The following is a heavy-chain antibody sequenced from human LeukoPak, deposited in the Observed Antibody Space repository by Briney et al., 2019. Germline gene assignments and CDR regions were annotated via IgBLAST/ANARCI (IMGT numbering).Heavy chain of an antibody. D-gene: IGHD6-13*01. CDR1: GFTFSSYG. Sequence: GGSLRLSCAASGFTFSSYGMHWVRQAPGKGLEWVAVISYDGSNKYYADSVKGRFTISRDNSKNTLYLQMNSLRAEDTAVYYCAKAPSRAAGTTPGWFDPWGQGTLVTVSS. CDR3: AKAPSRAAGTTPGWFDP. CDR2: ISYDGSNK. J-gene: IGHJ5*02. V-gene: IGHV3-30*18.